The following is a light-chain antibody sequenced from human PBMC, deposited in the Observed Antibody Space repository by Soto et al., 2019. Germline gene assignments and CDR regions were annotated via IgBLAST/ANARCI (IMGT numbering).Light chain of an antibody. Sequence: QSALTQPASVSGSPGQSITISCTGTSSDVGGHNYVAWYQQHPGKAPKLMIYEVTKRPSGVSSRFSGSKSGNTASMTISGLQAEDEADYYCSSYTTSSTLVFGGGTKLTVL. CDR2: EVT. CDR3: SSYTTSSTLV. CDR1: SSDVGGHNY. J-gene: IGLJ2*01. V-gene: IGLV2-14*01.